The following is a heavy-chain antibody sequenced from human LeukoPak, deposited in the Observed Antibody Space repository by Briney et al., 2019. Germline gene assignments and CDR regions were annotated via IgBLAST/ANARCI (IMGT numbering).Heavy chain of an antibody. V-gene: IGHV1-8*01. D-gene: IGHD4-11*01. CDR1: GYTFTNYD. J-gene: IGHJ4*02. Sequence: ASVKVSCKASGYTFTNYDINWVRQATGQGLEWMGWMNPNSGNTGYAQKFQGRVTLTRDTSINTAYMELSSLNINDTAVYYCARLRDYSASWRGSASRYWGQGTLVTVSS. CDR2: MNPNSGNT. CDR3: ARLRDYSASWRGSASRY.